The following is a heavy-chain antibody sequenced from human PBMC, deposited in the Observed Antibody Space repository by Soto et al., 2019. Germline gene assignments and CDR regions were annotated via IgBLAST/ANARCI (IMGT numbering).Heavy chain of an antibody. Sequence: QVQLVQSGAEVKKPGSSVKVSCKASGGTFSSYAISWMRQAPGQGLEWMGGIIPIFGTANYAQKFQGRVTITADESTSTAYMELSSLRSEDTAVYYCARVAEYCSGGSCYWDIWGQGTMVTVSS. CDR2: IIPIFGTA. J-gene: IGHJ3*02. CDR1: GGTFSSYA. CDR3: ARVAEYCSGGSCYWDI. V-gene: IGHV1-69*12. D-gene: IGHD2-15*01.